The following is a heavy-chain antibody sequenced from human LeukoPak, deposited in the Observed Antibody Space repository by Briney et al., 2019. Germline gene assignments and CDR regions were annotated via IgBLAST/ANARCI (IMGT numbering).Heavy chain of an antibody. D-gene: IGHD2-15*01. J-gene: IGHJ4*02. Sequence: GASVKVSCKASGYTFTGYYMHWVRQAPGHGLEWMGWISGYNGDTKYADKFQDRVTMTIDTSTSTVNLELRSLRFDDTAFYYCARICSFGSCDHSGLDSWGQGTLVPVSS. CDR1: GYTFTGYY. CDR3: ARICSFGSCDHSGLDS. V-gene: IGHV1-18*04. CDR2: ISGYNGDT.